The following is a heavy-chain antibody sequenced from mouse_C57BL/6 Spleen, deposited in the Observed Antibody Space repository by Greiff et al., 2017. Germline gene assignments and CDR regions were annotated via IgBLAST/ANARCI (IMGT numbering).Heavy chain of an antibody. CDR1: GYSFTGYF. CDR3: ARYLNYGSSYGYFDV. D-gene: IGHD1-1*01. Sequence: EVQLKESGPELVKPGDSVKISCKASGYSFTGYFMNWVMQSHGKSLEWIGRINPYNGDTFYNQKFKGKATLTVDKSSSTAHMELRSLTSEDSAVYYCARYLNYGSSYGYFDVWGTGTTVTVSS. V-gene: IGHV1-20*01. CDR2: INPYNGDT. J-gene: IGHJ1*03.